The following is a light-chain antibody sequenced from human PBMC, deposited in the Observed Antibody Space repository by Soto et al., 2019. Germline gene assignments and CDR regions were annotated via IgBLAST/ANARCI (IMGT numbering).Light chain of an antibody. CDR2: AAS. CDR3: QQSYSTPPT. CDR1: QSISSY. J-gene: IGKJ2*01. V-gene: IGKV1-39*01. Sequence: DLQMTQSPSSLSASVVDRVTITCRASQSISSYLNWYQQKPGKAPKRLIYAASTLQSGVPSRFSGSGSGTDFTLTISSLQPEDFATYYCQQSYSTPPTFGQGTKVEIK.